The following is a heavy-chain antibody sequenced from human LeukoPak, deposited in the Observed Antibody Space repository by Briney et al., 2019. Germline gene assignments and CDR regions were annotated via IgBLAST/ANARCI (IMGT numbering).Heavy chain of an antibody. CDR2: IYYSGST. CDR3: GREEEIAAAGTNGFAP. J-gene: IGHJ5*02. V-gene: IGHV4-59*01. CDR1: GGYISSYY. D-gene: IGHD6-13*01. Sequence: SETLSLTCTVSGGYISSYYWSWIRQPPGKGLEWIGYIYYSGSTNYNPSLKSRVTISVDTSKNQFSLKLSSVTAADTAVYYCGREEEIAAAGTNGFAPGGQGTLVTVPP.